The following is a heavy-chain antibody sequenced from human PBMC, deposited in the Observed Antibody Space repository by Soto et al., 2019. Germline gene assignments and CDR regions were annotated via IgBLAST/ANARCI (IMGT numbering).Heavy chain of an antibody. CDR3: ARPREAGKNYYVVDG. J-gene: IGHJ6*02. CDR1: GYSFTSYW. D-gene: IGHD6-19*01. Sequence: PGESLKISCKGSGYSFTSYWIGWVRQMPGKGLEWMGIIYPGDSDTRYSPSFQGQVTISADKSISTAYLQWSSLKASDTAMYYCARPREAGKNYYVVDGWAQRTTVTVSS. CDR2: IYPGDSDT. V-gene: IGHV5-51*01.